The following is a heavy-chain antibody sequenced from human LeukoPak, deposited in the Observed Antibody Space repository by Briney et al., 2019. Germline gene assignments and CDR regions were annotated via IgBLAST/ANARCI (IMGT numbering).Heavy chain of an antibody. Sequence: GASVKVSCKASGYTFTGYYMHWVRQAPGQGLEWMGWINPNSGGTNYAQKFQGRVTMTRDTSISTAYMELSRLRSDDTAVYYCAGDGGPDPYYYYYMDVWGKGTTVTVSS. V-gene: IGHV1-2*02. D-gene: IGHD3-16*01. CDR2: INPNSGGT. J-gene: IGHJ6*03. CDR3: AGDGGPDPYYYYYMDV. CDR1: GYTFTGYY.